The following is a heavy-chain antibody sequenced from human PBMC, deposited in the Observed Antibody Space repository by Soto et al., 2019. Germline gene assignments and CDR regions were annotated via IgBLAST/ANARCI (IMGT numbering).Heavy chain of an antibody. CDR3: AHSCVDTAMLPYLYYGMDV. J-gene: IGHJ6*02. Sequence: QITLKESGPTLVKPTQTLTLTCTFSGFSLSTSGVGVGWFRQPPGKALEWLALIYWDDDKRYSPSLKSRLTITKDTSKNHVVLTLTKMDPVDTATYYCAHSCVDTAMLPYLYYGMDVWGQGTTVTVSS. V-gene: IGHV2-5*02. CDR2: IYWDDDK. CDR1: GFSLSTSGVG. D-gene: IGHD5-18*01.